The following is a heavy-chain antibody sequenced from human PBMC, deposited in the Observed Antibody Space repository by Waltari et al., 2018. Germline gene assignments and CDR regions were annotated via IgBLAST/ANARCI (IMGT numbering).Heavy chain of an antibody. J-gene: IGHJ4*02. CDR2: VRGDGKT. V-gene: IGHV4-4*02. D-gene: IGHD1-1*01. CDR3: ARDRGRGLYLDT. CDR1: GESMRPSDY. Sequence: QLQLQVLGPGLRKPWGTLYLLFAVSGESMRPSDYWSWVRQPPGKGLEWIGQVRGDGKTNYNPSFASRVTMSLDTSTYHFALKLTSATAADTALYYCARDRGRGLYLDTWGQGTLVTVSP.